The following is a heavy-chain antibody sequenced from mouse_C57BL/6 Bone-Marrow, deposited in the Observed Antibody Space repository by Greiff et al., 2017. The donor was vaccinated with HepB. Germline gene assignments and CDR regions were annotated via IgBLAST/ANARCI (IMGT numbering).Heavy chain of an antibody. J-gene: IGHJ2*01. CDR3: AREGYYYGSSLYFDY. Sequence: EVKLMESEGGLVQPGRSMKLSCTASGFTFSDYYMAWVRQVPEKGLEWVANINYDGSSTYYLDSLKSRFIISRDNAKNILYLQMSSLKSEDTATYYCAREGYYYGSSLYFDYWGQGTTLTVSS. CDR2: INYDGSST. V-gene: IGHV5-16*01. CDR1: GFTFSDYY. D-gene: IGHD1-1*01.